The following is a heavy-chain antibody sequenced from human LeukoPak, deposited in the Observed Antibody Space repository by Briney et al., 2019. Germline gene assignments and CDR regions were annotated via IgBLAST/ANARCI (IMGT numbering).Heavy chain of an antibody. CDR3: ARGGGCSSTSCYRNAFDI. V-gene: IGHV4-59*08. CDR2: IYYSGST. J-gene: IGHJ3*02. D-gene: IGHD2-2*01. Sequence: SETLSLTCTVSGGSISSYYWSWIRQPPGKGLEWIGYIYYSGSTNYNPSLKSRVTISVDTSKNQFSLKLSSVTAADTAVYYCARGGGCSSTSCYRNAFDIWGQGTMVTVSS. CDR1: GGSISSYY.